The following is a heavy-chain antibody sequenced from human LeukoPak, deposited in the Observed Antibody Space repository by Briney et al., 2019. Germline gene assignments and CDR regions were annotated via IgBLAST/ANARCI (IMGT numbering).Heavy chain of an antibody. Sequence: PGGSLRLSCAASGFTFSSYGMSWVRQAPGKGLEWVAVISYDGSNKYYADSVKGRFTISRDNSKNTLYLQMNSLRAEDTAVYYCARDGGASGYNWFDPWGQGTLVTVSS. J-gene: IGHJ5*02. CDR3: ARDGGASGYNWFDP. D-gene: IGHD1-26*01. CDR2: ISYDGSNK. CDR1: GFTFSSYG. V-gene: IGHV3-30*03.